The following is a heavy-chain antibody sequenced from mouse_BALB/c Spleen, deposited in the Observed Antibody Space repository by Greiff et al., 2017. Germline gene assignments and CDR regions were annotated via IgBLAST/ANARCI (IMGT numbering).Heavy chain of an antibody. CDR2: ISSGGSYT. D-gene: IGHD2-14*01. J-gene: IGHJ2*01. CDR3: ARRGGTTWYYFDY. V-gene: IGHV5-9-3*01. CDR1: GFTFSSYA. Sequence: EVQLVESGGGLVKPGGSLKLSCAASGFTFSSYAMSWVRQTPEKRLEWVATISSGGSYTYYPDSVKGRFTISRDNAKNTLYLQMSSLRSEDTAMYYCARRGGTTWYYFDYWGQGTTLTVSS.